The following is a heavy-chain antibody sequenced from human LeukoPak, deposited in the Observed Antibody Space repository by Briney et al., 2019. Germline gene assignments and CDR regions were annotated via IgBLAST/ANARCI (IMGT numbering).Heavy chain of an antibody. J-gene: IGHJ4*02. CDR1: GGSFSGYY. D-gene: IGHD2-2*01. V-gene: IGHV4-34*01. Sequence: SETLSLTCAVYGGSFSGYYWSWIRQPPGKGLEWIGEINHSGSTNYNPSLKSRVTISVDTSKNQFSLKLSSVTAADTAVYYCASYCSSTSCSSDYWGQGTLVTVSS. CDR2: INHSGST. CDR3: ASYCSSTSCSSDY.